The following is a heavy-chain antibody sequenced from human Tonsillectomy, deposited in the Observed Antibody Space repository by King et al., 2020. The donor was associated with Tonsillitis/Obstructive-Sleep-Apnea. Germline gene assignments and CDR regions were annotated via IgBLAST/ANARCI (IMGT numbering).Heavy chain of an antibody. Sequence: QLVQSGAEVKTPGASVKVSCKASGYTFTRYYIHWVRQARGQGLEWMGIINPSSGVTTYALKFQGRVSMTTDTSASTVYLHLSSLRSEDTAVYYCARDDTVGRYIDSWGQGTLVTVSS. CDR1: GYTFTRYY. D-gene: IGHD1-14*01. V-gene: IGHV1-46*01. CDR2: INPSSGVT. CDR3: ARDDTVGRYIDS. J-gene: IGHJ4*02.